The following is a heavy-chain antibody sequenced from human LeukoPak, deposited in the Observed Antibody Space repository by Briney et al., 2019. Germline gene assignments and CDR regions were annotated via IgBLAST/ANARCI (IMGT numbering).Heavy chain of an antibody. V-gene: IGHV3-7*01. J-gene: IGHJ4*02. CDR2: IKEDGTEK. D-gene: IGHD5-24*01. CDR1: GFTFSAYW. Sequence: GGSLRLSCAASGFTFSAYWVTRVRQAPGKGLEWVANIKEDGTEKNYVDSVKGRFTISRDNVKKSLYLEMNSLRVEDTAVYYCARGRWSDYWGQGTQVTVSS. CDR3: ARGRWSDY.